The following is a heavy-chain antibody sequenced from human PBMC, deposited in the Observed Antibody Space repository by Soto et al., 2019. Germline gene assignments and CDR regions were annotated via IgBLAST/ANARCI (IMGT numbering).Heavy chain of an antibody. CDR1: GGSIDSYY. J-gene: IGHJ5*02. V-gene: IGHV4-59*12. D-gene: IGHD2-2*03. CDR2: TRDSWTT. CDR3: ARDRWMSSANWFDP. Sequence: PSETLSLTCTVFGGSIDSYYWSWIRQAPGKGLEWIRHTRDSWTTNYNPSLGRLVTISVDTSRNSYSLKMRSVTAADTAVYFWARDRWMSSANWFDPWGPGTLVTVSS.